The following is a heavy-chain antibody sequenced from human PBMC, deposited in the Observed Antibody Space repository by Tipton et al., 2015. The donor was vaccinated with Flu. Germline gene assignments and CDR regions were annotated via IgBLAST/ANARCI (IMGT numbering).Heavy chain of an antibody. J-gene: IGHJ5*02. V-gene: IGHV4-4*07. D-gene: IGHD2/OR15-2a*01. CDR1: GGSLSSFY. CDR3: ARGRCSPGACNLRSSFDA. CDR2: IYSSGIT. Sequence: TLSLTCTVSGGSLSSFYWTWIRQPAGKGLEWIGRIYSSGITKYNPSLKSRVTMSVDTSKNQFSLSLSSVTAADTAVYYCARGRCSPGACNLRSSFDAWGQGTLVTVS.